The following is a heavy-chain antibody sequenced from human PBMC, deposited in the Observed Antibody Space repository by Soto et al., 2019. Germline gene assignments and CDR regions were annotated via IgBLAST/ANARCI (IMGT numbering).Heavy chain of an antibody. D-gene: IGHD1-26*01. J-gene: IGHJ6*03. CDR3: ARVHSTTYYYYYKMDA. Sequence: SETPSLTCTVSGGSISSGDFYWSWLRQHPGKGLEWIGYIHYRGNTYYNPSLKSRVTISVDTSANQFSLKLSSVTAADTAVYFCARVHSTTYYYYYKMDAWGKGTTVTVSS. CDR1: GGSISSGDFY. CDR2: IHYRGNT. V-gene: IGHV4-31*03.